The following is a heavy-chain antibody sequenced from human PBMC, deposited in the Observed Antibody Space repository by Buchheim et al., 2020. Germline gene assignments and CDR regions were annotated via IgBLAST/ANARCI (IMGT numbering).Heavy chain of an antibody. Sequence: EVQLVESGGGLVKPGGSLRLSCAASGFTFSNAWMSWVRQAPGKGLEWVGRIKSKTDGGTTDYAAPVKGRFTISRDDSKNTLYLQMNSLKTEDTAVYYCTTALRFLEWLLPWYYYYGMDVWGHGTT. D-gene: IGHD3-3*01. CDR3: TTALRFLEWLLPWYYYYGMDV. CDR2: IKSKTDGGTT. V-gene: IGHV3-15*01. J-gene: IGHJ6*02. CDR1: GFTFSNAW.